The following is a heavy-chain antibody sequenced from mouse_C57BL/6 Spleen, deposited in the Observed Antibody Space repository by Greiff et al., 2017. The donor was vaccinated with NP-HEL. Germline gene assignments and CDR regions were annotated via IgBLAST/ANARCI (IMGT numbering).Heavy chain of an antibody. J-gene: IGHJ4*01. D-gene: IGHD3-2*02. Sequence: EVKLMESGGDLVKPGGSLKLSCAASGFTFSSYGMSWVRQTPDKRLEWVATISSGGSYTYYPDSVKGRFTISRDNAKNTLYLQMSSLKSEDTAMYYCAKDSSGYPYAMDYWGQGTSVTVSS. V-gene: IGHV5-6*01. CDR3: AKDSSGYPYAMDY. CDR2: ISSGGSYT. CDR1: GFTFSSYG.